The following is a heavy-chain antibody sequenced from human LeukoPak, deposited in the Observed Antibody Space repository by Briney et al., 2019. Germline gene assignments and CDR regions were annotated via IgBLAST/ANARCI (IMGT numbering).Heavy chain of an antibody. V-gene: IGHV4-34*01. Sequence: KPSETLSLTCAVYGGSFSDYYWSWIRQPPGKGLEWIGEINHSGSTNYNPSLKSRVTISVDTSKNRFSLKLTSVTAADTAVYYCARVGVLRVVHYFDYWGQGTLVTVSS. CDR3: ARVGVLRVVHYFDY. D-gene: IGHD2-15*01. CDR1: GGSFSDYY. CDR2: INHSGST. J-gene: IGHJ4*02.